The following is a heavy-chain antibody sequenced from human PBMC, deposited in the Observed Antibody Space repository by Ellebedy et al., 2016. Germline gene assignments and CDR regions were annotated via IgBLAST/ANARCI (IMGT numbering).Heavy chain of an antibody. CDR2: INHSGST. CDR3: ARALPRTRRIVVVPAALDY. D-gene: IGHD2-2*01. CDR1: GGSFSGYY. Sequence: SETLSLTXAVYGGSFSGYYWSWIRQPPGKGLEWIGEINHSGSTNYNPSLKSRVTISVDTSKNQFSLKLSSVTAADTAVYYCARALPRTRRIVVVPAALDYWGQGTLVTVSS. V-gene: IGHV4-34*01. J-gene: IGHJ4*02.